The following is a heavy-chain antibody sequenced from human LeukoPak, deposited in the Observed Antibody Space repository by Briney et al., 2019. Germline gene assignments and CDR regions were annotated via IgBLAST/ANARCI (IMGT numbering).Heavy chain of an antibody. V-gene: IGHV3-13*01. J-gene: IGHJ6*04. CDR2: IGPGGDT. CDR1: GFTLRMYD. D-gene: IGHD3-10*01. Sequence: GGSLRLSCEASGFTLRMYDVHWVRQATGKGLECVSAIGPGGDTYYSGSVKGRFSISSEDAKNSFYLQMNSMTAEDTAIYFCAREAIGPGRYYHLDVWGRGTTVTVSS. CDR3: AREAIGPGRYYHLDV.